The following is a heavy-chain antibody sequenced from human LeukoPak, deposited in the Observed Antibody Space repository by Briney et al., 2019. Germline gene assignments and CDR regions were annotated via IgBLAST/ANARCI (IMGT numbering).Heavy chain of an antibody. V-gene: IGHV3-53*01. Sequence: GGSLRLSCAASGVTVSSNYMSWVRQAPGKGLEWVSVIYSGGSTYYADSVRGRFTISRDNSKNTLYLQMNSLRAEDTAVYYCARSLYGSGFDYWGQGTLVTVSS. D-gene: IGHD3-10*01. CDR3: ARSLYGSGFDY. J-gene: IGHJ4*02. CDR2: IYSGGST. CDR1: GVTVSSNY.